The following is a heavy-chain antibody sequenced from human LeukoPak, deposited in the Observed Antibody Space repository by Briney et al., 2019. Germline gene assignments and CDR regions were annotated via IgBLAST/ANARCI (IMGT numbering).Heavy chain of an antibody. CDR2: TNPNIGST. D-gene: IGHD2-2*02. J-gene: IGHJ4*02. V-gene: IGHV1-2*02. Sequence: ASVKVSCKASGYTFSDFYIHWVRQAPGQGPEWMGWTNPNIGSTNSAQKFQGRLTMTRDTSISTAYMELSGLRSDDTAVYYCARDTNIPESETFHYWGQGTLVAVSS. CDR3: ARDTNIPESETFHY. CDR1: GYTFSDFY.